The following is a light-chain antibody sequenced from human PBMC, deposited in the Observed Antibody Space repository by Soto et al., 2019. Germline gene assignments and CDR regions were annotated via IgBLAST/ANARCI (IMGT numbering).Light chain of an antibody. CDR3: QQYNNWPLA. CDR2: GAS. CDR1: QSVSNS. V-gene: IGKV3-15*01. Sequence: ETVMTQSPATMSVYPGERVTLSCRASQSVSNSRLAWYQQKPGQAPRLLIYGASTRATGIPARFSGSGSGKEFTLTIRSMQSEDFAVSYCQQYNNWPLAFGGGTKVEIK. J-gene: IGKJ4*02.